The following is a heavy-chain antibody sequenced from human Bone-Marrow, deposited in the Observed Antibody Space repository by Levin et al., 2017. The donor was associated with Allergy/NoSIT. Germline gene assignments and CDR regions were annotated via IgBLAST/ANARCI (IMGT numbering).Heavy chain of an antibody. J-gene: IGHJ4*02. Sequence: GGSLRLSCAASGFTFSSYGMHWVRQAPGKGLEWVAVISYDGSNKYYADSVKGRFTISRDNSKNTLYLQMNSLRAEDTAVYYCAKDSNKRGTTGTLAPGGVFDYWGQGTLVTVSS. D-gene: IGHD1-1*01. CDR3: AKDSNKRGTTGTLAPGGVFDY. CDR2: ISYDGSNK. CDR1: GFTFSSYG. V-gene: IGHV3-30*18.